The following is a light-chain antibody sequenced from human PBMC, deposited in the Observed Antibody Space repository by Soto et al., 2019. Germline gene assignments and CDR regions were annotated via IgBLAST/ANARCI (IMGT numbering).Light chain of an antibody. CDR2: EVS. CDR3: SSYTSSSTVV. J-gene: IGLJ2*01. CDR1: SSDVGGYIY. V-gene: IGLV2-14*01. Sequence: QSALTQPASVSGSPGQSITISCTGTSSDVGGYIYVSGYQQHPGKAPKLIIYEVSNRPSGVSNRFSGSKSGNTASLTISGLQAEDEGDYYCSSYTSSSTVVFGGGTKLTVL.